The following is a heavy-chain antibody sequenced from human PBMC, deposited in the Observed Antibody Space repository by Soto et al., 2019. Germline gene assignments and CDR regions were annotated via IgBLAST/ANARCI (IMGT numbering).Heavy chain of an antibody. J-gene: IGHJ3*02. Sequence: PGGSLRLSCAASGFTFSSYAVDWVRQAPGKGLEWVSTITASGGGTHYADSVKGRFTISRDNSKNTLYLQMNSLRAEDTAVYYCAKAWVSSSGWGTDAFDIWGQGTMVTVSS. V-gene: IGHV3-23*01. D-gene: IGHD6-19*01. CDR1: GFTFSSYA. CDR3: AKAWVSSSGWGTDAFDI. CDR2: ITASGGGT.